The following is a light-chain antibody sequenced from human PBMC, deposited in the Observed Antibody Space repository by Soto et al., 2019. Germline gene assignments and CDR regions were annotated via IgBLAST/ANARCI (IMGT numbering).Light chain of an antibody. CDR3: NSFAGSAHVV. CDR1: SSDVGAYNY. V-gene: IGLV2-8*01. Sequence: QSALAQPPSASGSPGQSVTIPCTGTSSDVGAYNYVSWYQQHPGKAPKLIIYDVSQRPSGVPDRFSGSKSGNTASLTVSGLQAEDEAVYYCNSFAGSAHVVFGGGTKVTVL. J-gene: IGLJ2*01. CDR2: DVS.